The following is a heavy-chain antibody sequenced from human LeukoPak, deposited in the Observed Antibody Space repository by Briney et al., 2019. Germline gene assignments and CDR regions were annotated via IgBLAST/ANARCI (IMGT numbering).Heavy chain of an antibody. V-gene: IGHV4-39*01. CDR2: IYYSGST. CDR1: GGSISSSSYY. J-gene: IGHJ4*02. D-gene: IGHD5-18*01. CDR3: ARQRGYSYAKLFDY. Sequence: SETLSLTCTVSGGSISSSSYYWGWIRQPPGKGLEWIGSIYYSGSTYYSPSLKSRVTISVDTSKNQFSLKLSSVTAADTAVYYCARQRGYSYAKLFDYWGQGTLVTVSS.